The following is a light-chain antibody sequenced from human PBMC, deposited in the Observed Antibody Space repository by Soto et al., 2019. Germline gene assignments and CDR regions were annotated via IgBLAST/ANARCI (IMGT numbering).Light chain of an antibody. J-gene: IGLJ3*02. CDR2: SQS. V-gene: IGLV1-44*01. Sequence: QSALTQPPSASGTPGQRVTISCSGSRSNIGSNSVNWYQQHPGTAPKLLIDSQSQRPSGVPDRIYGAKSGTSVTLAISGLQAEDEATYYGAVWDDSLNEVVFGGGTKLTVL. CDR1: RSNIGSNS. CDR3: AVWDDSLNEVV.